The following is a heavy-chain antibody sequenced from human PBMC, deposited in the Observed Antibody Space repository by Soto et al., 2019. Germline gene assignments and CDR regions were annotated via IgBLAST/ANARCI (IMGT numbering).Heavy chain of an antibody. CDR1: VFTFSSYA. CDR2: ISGSGGST. D-gene: IGHD2-2*01. J-gene: IGHJ5*02. V-gene: IGHV3-23*01. Sequence: SLRLSCAASVFTFSSYAMSWVRQAPGKGLEWVSAISGSGGSTYYADSVKGRFTISRDNSKNTLYLQMNSLRAEDTAVYYCARKAVQLPGNNWSDPWGQGTLVTV. CDR3: ARKAVQLPGNNWSDP.